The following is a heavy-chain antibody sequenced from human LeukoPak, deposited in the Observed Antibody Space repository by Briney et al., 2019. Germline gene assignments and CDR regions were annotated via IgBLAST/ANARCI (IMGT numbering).Heavy chain of an antibody. CDR2: IYHSGST. CDR1: GGSISSGGYS. V-gene: IGHV4-30-2*01. CDR3: ARESRSYDSSGYYDY. D-gene: IGHD3-22*01. J-gene: IGHJ4*02. Sequence: KTSETLSLTCAVSGGSISSGGYSWSWIRQPPGKGLEWIGYIYHSGSTYYNPSLKSRVTISVDRSKNQFSLKLSSVTAADTAVYYCARESRSYDSSGYYDYWGQGTLVTVSS.